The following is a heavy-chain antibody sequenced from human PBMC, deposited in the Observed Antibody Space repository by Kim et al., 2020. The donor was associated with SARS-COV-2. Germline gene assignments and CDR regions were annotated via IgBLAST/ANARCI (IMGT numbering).Heavy chain of an antibody. CDR1: GGSISSSSYY. CDR3: GSLTIGLFRSWVDP. D-gene: IGHD3-9*01. Sequence: SETLSLTCTVSGGSISSSSYYWGWLRQRPGQGLEWIRTNYYSGSNDYNPSLKSRVSLSSDTTKNQFSVKPSSVTAADTAVYFCGSLTIGLFRSWVDPWGQGTLVTVSS. CDR2: NYYSGSN. J-gene: IGHJ5*02. V-gene: IGHV4-39*01.